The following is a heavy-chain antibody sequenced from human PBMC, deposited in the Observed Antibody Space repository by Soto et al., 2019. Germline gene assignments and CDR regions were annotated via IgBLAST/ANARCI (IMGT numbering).Heavy chain of an antibody. Sequence: PSETLSLTCTVSGGSISSGGYYWSWIRQHPGKGLEWIGYIYYSGSTYYNPSLKSRVTISVDTSKNQFSLKLSSVTAADTAVYYCARDNARVTVTTRVNWFDPWGQGTLVPVSS. D-gene: IGHD4-4*01. J-gene: IGHJ5*02. V-gene: IGHV4-31*03. CDR2: IYYSGST. CDR1: GGSISSGGYY. CDR3: ARDNARVTVTTRVNWFDP.